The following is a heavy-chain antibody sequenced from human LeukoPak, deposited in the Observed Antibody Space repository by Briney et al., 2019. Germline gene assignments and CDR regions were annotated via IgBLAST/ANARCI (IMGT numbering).Heavy chain of an antibody. CDR1: GGTFSSYT. D-gene: IGHD4-23*01. CDR2: IIPILGIA. CDR3: ARDNGGMSDY. V-gene: IGHV1-69*04. Sequence: VASVKVSCKASGGTFSSYTISWVRQAPGQGLEWMGRIIPILGIANYAQKFQGRVTITADESTSTAYMELSSLRSEDTAVYYCARDNGGMSDYWGQGTLVTVSS. J-gene: IGHJ4*02.